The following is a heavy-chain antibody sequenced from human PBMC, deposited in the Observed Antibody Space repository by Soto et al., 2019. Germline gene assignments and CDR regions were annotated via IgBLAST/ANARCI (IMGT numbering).Heavy chain of an antibody. CDR2: IFSNDEK. CDR3: ARSILATITYYYYYYMDV. V-gene: IGHV2-26*01. Sequence: SGPTLVNPTETLTLTCTVSGFSLSNARMGVSWIRQPPGKALEWLAHIFSNDEKSYSTSLKSRLTISKDTSKSQVVLTMTNMDPVDTATYYCARSILATITYYYYYYMDVWGKGTTVTVSS. J-gene: IGHJ6*03. CDR1: GFSLSNARMG. D-gene: IGHD5-12*01.